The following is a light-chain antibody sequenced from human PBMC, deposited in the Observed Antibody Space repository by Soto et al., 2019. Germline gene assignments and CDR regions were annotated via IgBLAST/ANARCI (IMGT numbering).Light chain of an antibody. CDR3: QHYDSSPLYT. Sequence: EIVLTHSPATLSVSPGERATLSCRASQSVGSNLAWYQQRPGQPPRLLIYDASTRATDIPARFSGGGSGTEFTLTISSLQSEDFAVYYCQHYDSSPLYTFGQGTKLDIK. CDR1: QSVGSN. J-gene: IGKJ2*01. V-gene: IGKV3-15*01. CDR2: DAS.